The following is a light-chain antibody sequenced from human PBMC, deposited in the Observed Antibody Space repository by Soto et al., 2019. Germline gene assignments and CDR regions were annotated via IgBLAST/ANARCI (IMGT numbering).Light chain of an antibody. J-gene: IGKJ1*01. CDR1: QSVSSNH. CDR3: PQYGSSPWT. CDR2: GAS. Sequence: EIVLTQTPGTLSLSPGERGTLSCRASQSVSSNHLAWYQQKPGQAPRILIYGASSRATGIPDRFSGSGSGTDFSLTISRLEPEDFAVYYCPQYGSSPWTFGQGTKVDVK. V-gene: IGKV3-20*01.